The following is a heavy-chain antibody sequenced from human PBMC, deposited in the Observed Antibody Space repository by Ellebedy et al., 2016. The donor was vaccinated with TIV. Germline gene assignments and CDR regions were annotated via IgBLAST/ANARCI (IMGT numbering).Heavy chain of an antibody. CDR3: ARESAVWNWNYDYYYGMDV. CDR1: GYTLTELS. J-gene: IGHJ6*02. D-gene: IGHD1-1*01. Sequence: ASVKVSCXVSGYTLTELSMHWVRQAPGKGLEWMGGFDPEDGETIYAQKFQGRVTMTRDTSISTAYMELSRLRSDDTAVYYCARESAVWNWNYDYYYGMDVWGQGTTVTVSS. CDR2: FDPEDGET. V-gene: IGHV1-24*01.